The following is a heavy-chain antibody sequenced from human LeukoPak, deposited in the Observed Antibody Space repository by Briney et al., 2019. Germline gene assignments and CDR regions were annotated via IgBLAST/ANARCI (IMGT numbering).Heavy chain of an antibody. Sequence: ASVKVSCTASGGTFSSYAISWVRQAPGQGLEWMGGIIPIFGSANYAQKFQGRVTITTDESTSTAYMELSSLRSEDTAVYYCARFRSRAGRNNHYYHSNTNYYYMDVWGKGTTVTVSS. CDR2: IIPIFGSA. J-gene: IGHJ6*03. CDR3: ARFRSRAGRNNHYYHSNTNYYYMDV. CDR1: GGTFSSYA. V-gene: IGHV1-69*05. D-gene: IGHD3-22*01.